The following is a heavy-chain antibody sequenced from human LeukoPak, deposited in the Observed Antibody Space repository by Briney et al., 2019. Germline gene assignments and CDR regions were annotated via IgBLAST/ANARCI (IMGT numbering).Heavy chain of an antibody. CDR1: GDSISSYH. CDR3: ARLVYSSVWYRLDY. Sequence: PSETLSVTCTVSGDSISSYHWSWIRQPPGKGLEWVGFISNSGSTTYNPSLKSRVIISEDTSKNQFSLKLSSVTAADTAVYYCARLVYSSVWYRLDYWGQGTLVTVSS. J-gene: IGHJ4*02. CDR2: ISNSGST. V-gene: IGHV4-59*08. D-gene: IGHD6-19*01.